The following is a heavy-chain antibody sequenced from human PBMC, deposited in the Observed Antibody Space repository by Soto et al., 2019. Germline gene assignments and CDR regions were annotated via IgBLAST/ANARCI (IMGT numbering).Heavy chain of an antibody. D-gene: IGHD3-22*01. Sequence: GSLSLSCAASGFTFSSYAMSWVRQAPGKGLEWVSAISGSGGSTYYADSVKGRFTISRDNSKNTLYLQMNSLRAEDTAVYYCANYYYDSSGYYYPLFYYWGQGTLVTVSS. CDR3: ANYYYDSSGYYYPLFYY. CDR2: ISGSGGST. CDR1: GFTFSSYA. V-gene: IGHV3-23*01. J-gene: IGHJ4*02.